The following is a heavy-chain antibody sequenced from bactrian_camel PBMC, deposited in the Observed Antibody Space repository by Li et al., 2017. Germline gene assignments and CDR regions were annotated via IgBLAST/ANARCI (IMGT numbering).Heavy chain of an antibody. Sequence: QLVESGGGSVMPGGSLRLSCVASDPDVSEYCLGWFRQAPGKQREGVAVTSAGGGATAYADSVKGRFTISRDIAKSTLYLQMNSLKTEDTAVYYCATAVWGQGTQVTVS. CDR1: DPDVSEYC. CDR3: ATAV. V-gene: IGHV3S54*01. CDR2: TSAGGGAT. J-gene: IGHJ4*01.